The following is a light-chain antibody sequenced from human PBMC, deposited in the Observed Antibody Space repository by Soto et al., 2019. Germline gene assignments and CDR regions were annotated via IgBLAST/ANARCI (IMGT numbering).Light chain of an antibody. Sequence: IVLTQAPGTLSLSPGEKATLSCRASQSVSNNYLAWYQQKPGQAPRLLIYGASNRATGIPDRFSGSGSGTDFTLTISRLEPEDFAVYYCQQYGSSAPITFGQGTRLEFK. V-gene: IGKV3-20*01. CDR3: QQYGSSAPIT. J-gene: IGKJ5*01. CDR1: QSVSNNY. CDR2: GAS.